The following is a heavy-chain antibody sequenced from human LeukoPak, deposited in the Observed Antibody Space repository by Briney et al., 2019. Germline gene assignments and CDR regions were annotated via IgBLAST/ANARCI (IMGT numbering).Heavy chain of an antibody. CDR2: IYYSGST. Sequence: SQTLSLTCTVSGGSISSGDYYWSWIRQPPGKGLEWIGYIYYSGSTYYNPSLKSRVTISVDTSKTQFSLKLSSVTAADTAVYYCARLHTYYDFWSGYSVDYWGQGTLVTVSS. V-gene: IGHV4-30-4*08. CDR1: GGSISSGDYY. CDR3: ARLHTYYDFWSGYSVDY. D-gene: IGHD3-3*01. J-gene: IGHJ4*02.